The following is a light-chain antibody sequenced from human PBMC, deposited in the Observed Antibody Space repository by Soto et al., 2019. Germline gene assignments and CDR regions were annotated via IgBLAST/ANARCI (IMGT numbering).Light chain of an antibody. CDR2: AAS. CDR3: QQLNNYPLT. Sequence: DIQMTQSPSSLSASVGDRVTITCRASQSISSYLNWYQQKPGKAPRLLIYAASTLQSGVPSRFSGSGSDTDFTLTISSLQPEDFATYYCQQLNNYPLTFGGGTKVDIK. CDR1: QSISSY. V-gene: IGKV1-9*01. J-gene: IGKJ4*01.